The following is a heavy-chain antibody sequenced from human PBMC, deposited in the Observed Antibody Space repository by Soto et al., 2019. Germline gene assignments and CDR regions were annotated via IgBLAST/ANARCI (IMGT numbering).Heavy chain of an antibody. V-gene: IGHV2-5*02. CDR3: AHSILRYDDFWPGPIDV. Sequence: QITLKESGPTLVKPTQTLTLTCTFSGFSLSTSGVGVGWIRQPPGKALEWLALIYWDDDKRYSPSLKSRLTITKDTSKNQVVLTMTNMDPVDTATYYCAHSILRYDDFWPGPIDVWGKGTTVTVSS. J-gene: IGHJ6*03. CDR2: IYWDDDK. CDR1: GFSLSTSGVG. D-gene: IGHD3-3*01.